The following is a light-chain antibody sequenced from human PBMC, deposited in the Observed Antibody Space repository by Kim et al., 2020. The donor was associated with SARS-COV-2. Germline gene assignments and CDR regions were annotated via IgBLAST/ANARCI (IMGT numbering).Light chain of an antibody. CDR1: ESVSSNN. J-gene: IGKJ1*01. V-gene: IGKV3-20*01. CDR3: QQYGRSWT. CDR2: GAS. Sequence: ETVLTQSPGTLSLSPGERATLSCRASESVSSNNLAWYQQKPGQAPRLLIYGASSRATGIPGRFSGSGSGTDFTLTISRLEPEDCAVFYCQQYGRSWTFGQGNKVDIK.